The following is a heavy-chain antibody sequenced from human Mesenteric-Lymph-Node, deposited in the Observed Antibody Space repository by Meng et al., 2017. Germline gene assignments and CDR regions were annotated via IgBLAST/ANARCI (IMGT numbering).Heavy chain of an antibody. D-gene: IGHD3-9*01. Sequence: SETLSLTCTVSGGSISSYYWSWIRQPPGKGLEWIGYIYYSGSTNYNPSLKSRVTISVDTSKNQFSLKLSSVTAADTAVYYCARDRYYDILTDAFDIWGQGTMVTVSS. CDR1: GGSISSYY. CDR3: ARDRYYDILTDAFDI. V-gene: IGHV4-59*12. J-gene: IGHJ3*02. CDR2: IYYSGST.